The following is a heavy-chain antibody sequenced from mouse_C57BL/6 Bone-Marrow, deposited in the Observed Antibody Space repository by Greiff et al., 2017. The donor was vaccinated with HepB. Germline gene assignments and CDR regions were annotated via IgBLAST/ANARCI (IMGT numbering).Heavy chain of an antibody. V-gene: IGHV1-54*01. D-gene: IGHD1-1*01. CDR3: ARGGYYVSSYVGFDY. CDR1: GYAFTNYL. CDR2: INPGSGGT. Sequence: QVQLQQSGAELVRPGTSVKVSCKASGYAFTNYLIEWVKQRPGQGLEWIGVINPGSGGTNYNEKFKGKATLTADKSSSTAYMQLSSLTSEDSAVYFCARGGYYVSSYVGFDYWGQGTTLTVSS. J-gene: IGHJ2*01.